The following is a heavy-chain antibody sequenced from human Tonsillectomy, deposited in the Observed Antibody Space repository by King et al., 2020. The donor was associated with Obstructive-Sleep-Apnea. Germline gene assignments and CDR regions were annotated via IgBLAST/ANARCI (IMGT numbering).Heavy chain of an antibody. CDR3: ARDAPRAY. D-gene: IGHD2-21*01. Sequence: GQLVQSGAEVKKPGSSVKVSCKTSGGTFSSFAVNWVRQAPGQGLEWMGGITSLSDTANYAQKFQGRVTITADKSTSTAYMELISLTYDDTAVYYCARDAPRAYWGQGTLVTV. CDR1: GGTFSSFA. V-gene: IGHV1-69*14. CDR2: ITSLSDTA. J-gene: IGHJ4*02.